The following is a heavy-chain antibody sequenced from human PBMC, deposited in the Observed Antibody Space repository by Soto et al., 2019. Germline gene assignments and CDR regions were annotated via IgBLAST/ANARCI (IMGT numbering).Heavy chain of an antibody. Sequence: GGSLRLSCAASGFTFSSYAMSWVRRAPGKGLEWVSAISGSGGSTYYADSVKGRFTISRDNSKNTLYLQMNSLRAEDTAVYYCAKANVVVTAIRGYFDYWGQGTLVNVSS. CDR2: ISGSGGST. V-gene: IGHV3-23*01. J-gene: IGHJ4*02. CDR3: AKANVVVTAIRGYFDY. CDR1: GFTFSSYA. D-gene: IGHD2-21*02.